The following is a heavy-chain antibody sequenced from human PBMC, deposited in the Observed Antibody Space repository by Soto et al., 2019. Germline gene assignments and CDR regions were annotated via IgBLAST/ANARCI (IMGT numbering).Heavy chain of an antibody. J-gene: IGHJ4*02. V-gene: IGHV4-4*07. CDR2: IYTSGST. Sequence: SETLSLTCTVSGGSISSYYWIWIRQPAGKGLEWIGRIYTSGSTNYNPSLKSRVTMSVDTSKNQFSLKLSSVTAADTAVYYCASLGDSSGYILDCWGQGTLVTVSS. CDR1: GGSISSYY. CDR3: ASLGDSSGYILDC. D-gene: IGHD3-22*01.